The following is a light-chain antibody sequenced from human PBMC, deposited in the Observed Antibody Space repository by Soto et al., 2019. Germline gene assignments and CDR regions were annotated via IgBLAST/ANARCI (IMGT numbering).Light chain of an antibody. CDR1: ITDVGDYDY. J-gene: IGLJ1*01. CDR2: EDT. CDR3: SSSTSGSTLV. V-gene: IGLV2-14*01. Sequence: QSVLTQPPSVSGSPGQSITISCTGTITDVGDYDYVSWYQQHPGTAPKLFIYEDTKRPSGVSNRFSGSKSGTTASLTIPGPQPEAEDDYYCSSSTSGSTLVFGSGTKLTVL.